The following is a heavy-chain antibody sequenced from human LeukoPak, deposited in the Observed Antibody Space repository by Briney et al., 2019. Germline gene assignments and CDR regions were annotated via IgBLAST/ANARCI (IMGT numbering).Heavy chain of an antibody. CDR2: INPNSGGT. D-gene: IGHD3-22*01. Sequence: ASVKVSCKASGYTFTGYYMHWVRQAPGQGLEWMGRINPNSGGTNYAQKFQGRVTMTRDTSISTAYMELSRLRSDDTAVYYCARSPWWRNYDSSGRCDYWGQGTLVTVSS. CDR1: GYTFTGYY. CDR3: ARSPWWRNYDSSGRCDY. V-gene: IGHV1-2*06. J-gene: IGHJ4*02.